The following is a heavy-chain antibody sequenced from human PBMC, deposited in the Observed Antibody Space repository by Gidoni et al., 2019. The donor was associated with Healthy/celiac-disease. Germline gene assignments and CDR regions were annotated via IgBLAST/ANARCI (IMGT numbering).Heavy chain of an antibody. J-gene: IGHJ4*02. V-gene: IGHV4-39*01. CDR1: GGSISSSSYY. D-gene: IGHD3-10*01. CDR2: IYYSGST. Sequence: QLQLQESGPGLVKPSETLSLTCPVSGGSISSSSYYWGWIRQPPGKGLEWIGSIYYSGSTYYNPSLKSRVTISVDTSKNQYSLKLSSVTAADTAVYYCAEGAKEERELLLGPHYFDYWGQGTLVTVSS. CDR3: AEGAKEERELLLGPHYFDY.